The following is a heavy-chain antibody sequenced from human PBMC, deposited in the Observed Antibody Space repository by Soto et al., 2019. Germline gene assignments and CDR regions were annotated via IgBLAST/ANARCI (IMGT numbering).Heavy chain of an antibody. CDR2: ISYDGSNK. V-gene: IGHV3-30*04. Sequence: GVSLRLSCAASGFTFSSYAMHWVRQAPGKGLEWVAVISYDGSNKYYADSVKGRFTISRDNSKNTLYLQMNSLRAEDTAVYYCGRDHVAFTSSSEGRDGGAKGRTAPVS. D-gene: IGHD5-12*01. CDR1: GFTFSSYA. J-gene: IGHJ6*04. CDR3: GRDHVAFTSSSEGRDG.